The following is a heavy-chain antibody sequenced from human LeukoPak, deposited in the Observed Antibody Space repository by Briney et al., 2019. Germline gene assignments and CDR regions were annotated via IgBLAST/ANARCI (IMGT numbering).Heavy chain of an antibody. CDR3: TRAPHPRCSSSGCYLDY. V-gene: IGHV3-49*04. J-gene: IGHJ4*02. CDR1: GFTFGDYA. CDR2: IQAKAYGGAA. Sequence: GRSLRLSCSTSGFTFGDYAMSWVRQAPGKGLEWVGFIQAKAYGGAAKYAASVNGRFSISRDDSQSIANLQMNDLKTEDTAVYYCTRAPHPRCSSSGCYLDYWGQGTLVTVSS. D-gene: IGHD2-2*01.